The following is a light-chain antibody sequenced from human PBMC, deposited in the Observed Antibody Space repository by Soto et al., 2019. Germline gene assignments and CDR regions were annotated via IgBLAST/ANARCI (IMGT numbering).Light chain of an antibody. CDR3: QQYGNSPIT. Sequence: EIVVTQSPGTLSLSPGERATLSCRPSQSVSSSYLGWYQQKPGQAPRLLIYGTSSRATGIPDRFSGSGSGTDFTLTISRLEPEDFAVYYCQQYGNSPITFGQGTRLENK. J-gene: IGKJ5*01. V-gene: IGKV3-20*01. CDR1: QSVSSSY. CDR2: GTS.